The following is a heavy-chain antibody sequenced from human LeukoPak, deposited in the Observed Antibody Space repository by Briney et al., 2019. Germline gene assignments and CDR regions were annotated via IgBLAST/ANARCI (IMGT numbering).Heavy chain of an antibody. CDR2: IKPDGSEK. CDR3: ARGGTWDLDY. Sequence: GGSLRLSCAASGFTFSTYWMTWVRQAPGKGLECVANIKPDGSEKYYVDSVEGRFTISRDNAKNSLCLQMNSLRAEDTALYYCARGGTWDLDYWGQGTLVTVSS. CDR1: GFTFSTYW. J-gene: IGHJ4*02. D-gene: IGHD1-1*01. V-gene: IGHV3-7*01.